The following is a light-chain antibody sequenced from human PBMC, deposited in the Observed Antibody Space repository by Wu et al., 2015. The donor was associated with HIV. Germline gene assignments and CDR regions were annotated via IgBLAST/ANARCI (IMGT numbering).Light chain of an antibody. V-gene: IGKV3-15*01. CDR3: QQYNNWPPWT. J-gene: IGKJ1*01. Sequence: EIVMTQSPATLSVSQGERATLSCRASQTVSSNLAWYQQKPGQAPRLLIYGVSTRATGIPARFSGSGSGTEFTLTISSMQSEDFAVYYCQQYNNWPPWTFGQGTKVEMK. CDR1: QTVSSN. CDR2: GVS.